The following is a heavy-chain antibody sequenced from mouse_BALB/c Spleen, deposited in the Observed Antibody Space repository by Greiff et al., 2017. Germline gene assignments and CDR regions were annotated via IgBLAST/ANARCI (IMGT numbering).Heavy chain of an antibody. CDR1: GFPFTDYY. V-gene: IGHV7-3*02. CDR3: ARDIANNYFDD. Sequence: EGKVVESGGGLVQPGGSLRLSCATSGFPFTDYYMSRVRQPPGKALEWLGFIRNKANGYTTEYSASVKGRFTISRDNSQSILYLQMNTLRAEDSATYYCARDIANNYFDDWGQGTTLTVSS. D-gene: IGHD6-1*01. CDR2: IRNKANGYTT. J-gene: IGHJ2*01.